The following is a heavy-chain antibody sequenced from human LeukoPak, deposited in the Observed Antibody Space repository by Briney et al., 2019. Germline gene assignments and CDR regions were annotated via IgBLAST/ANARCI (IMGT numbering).Heavy chain of an antibody. CDR3: VVILVPGGVWHFDL. D-gene: IGHD2-2*01. Sequence: GGSLRLSCVASRLTFRNYGFHWVRQAPGKGLEWVAIIYSGGGTTKYYAESVKDRFTITRDDSRDTLYLQMNSLRAEDRAVYYCVVILVPGGVWHFDLWGRGTLVTVSS. CDR1: RLTFRNYG. CDR2: IYSGGGTTK. V-gene: IGHV3-33*03. J-gene: IGHJ2*01.